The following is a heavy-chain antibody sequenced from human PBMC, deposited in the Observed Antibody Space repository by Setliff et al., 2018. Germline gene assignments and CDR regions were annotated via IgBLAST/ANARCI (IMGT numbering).Heavy chain of an antibody. V-gene: IGHV5-51*01. J-gene: IGHJ4*02. CDR3: ARRAYISSAWFFDS. D-gene: IGHD6-19*01. CDR2: IYPADSDT. CDR1: GYNFDTYW. Sequence: GESLKISCQGSGYNFDTYWIAWVRQMPGKGLEWMGMIYPADSDTRDSPSFQGQVTMSADKSISTAYLQWSSLKSSDTAMYYCARRAYISSAWFFDSWGQGTLVTVSS.